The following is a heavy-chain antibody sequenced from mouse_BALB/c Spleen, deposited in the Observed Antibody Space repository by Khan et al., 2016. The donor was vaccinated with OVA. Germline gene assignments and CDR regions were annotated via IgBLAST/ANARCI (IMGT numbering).Heavy chain of an antibody. J-gene: IGHJ1*01. CDR2: IHYSGST. V-gene: IGHV3-1*02. CDR3: ASDYYGNWYFDV. D-gene: IGHD1-2*01. Sequence: EVQLQESGPDLVKPSQSLSLTCTVTGYSFTSGYSWHWIRQFPGNKLQWMGYIHYSGSTNFTPSLKSRLSINRDTSKNQFFLQLNSVTTEDTATYYCASDYYGNWYFDVWGAGTTVTVSS. CDR1: GYSFTSGYS.